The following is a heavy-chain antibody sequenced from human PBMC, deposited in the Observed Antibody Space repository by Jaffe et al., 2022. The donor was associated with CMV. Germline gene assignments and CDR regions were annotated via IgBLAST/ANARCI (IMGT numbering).Heavy chain of an antibody. CDR1: TYTLTELS. V-gene: IGHV1-24*01. D-gene: IGHD3-22*01. CDR2: FDREDGET. J-gene: IGHJ3*02. Sequence: QVQLVQSGAEVKKPGSSVKVSCKVSTYTLTELSVHWVRQTPGKGLEWMGGFDREDGETLYAQKFQGRVTMTEDTSADTAYMELSSLRSEDTAVYYCATFHYESSGYYVWRPGKDAFNIWGQGTMVTVSS. CDR3: ATFHYESSGYYVWRPGKDAFNI.